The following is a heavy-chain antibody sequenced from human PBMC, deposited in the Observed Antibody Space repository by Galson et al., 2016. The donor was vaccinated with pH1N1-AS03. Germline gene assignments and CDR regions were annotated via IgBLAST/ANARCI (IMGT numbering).Heavy chain of an antibody. J-gene: IGHJ6*02. CDR1: GYTFTSYA. Sequence: SVKVSCKAPGYTFTSYAMHWVRQAPGQRLEWMGWINAGNGNTKYPQKFQGRVTITRDTSASTAYMELSSLRSEDTAVYYCARDRGSGYDLFDYYYGMDVWGQGTTVTVSS. CDR3: ARDRGSGYDLFDYYYGMDV. D-gene: IGHD5-12*01. V-gene: IGHV1-3*01. CDR2: INAGNGNT.